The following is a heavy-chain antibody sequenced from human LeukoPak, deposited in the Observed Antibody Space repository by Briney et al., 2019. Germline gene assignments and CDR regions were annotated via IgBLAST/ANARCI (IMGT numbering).Heavy chain of an antibody. D-gene: IGHD3-10*01. J-gene: IGHJ4*02. CDR2: INSDGSTT. Sequence: GGSLRLSCAASGFTFSSHWMHWVRHAPGKGLVWVSLINSDGSTTNYADSVKGRFTISRDNAKNTLYLQMNSLRAEDTAVYYCARPPGPMVRGIIGHWGQGTLVTVSS. CDR1: GFTFSSHW. V-gene: IGHV3-74*01. CDR3: ARPPGPMVRGIIGH.